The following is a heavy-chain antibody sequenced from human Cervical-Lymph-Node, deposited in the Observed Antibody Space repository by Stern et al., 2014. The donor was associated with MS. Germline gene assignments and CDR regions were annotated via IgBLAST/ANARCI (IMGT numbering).Heavy chain of an antibody. V-gene: IGHV4-34*01. CDR2: INHNGDT. Sequence: QVQLQQWGAGLLKPWETLSLTCGVSGGSFSDYYWSWIRQAPGKGLEWIGEINHNGDTNYNASVKSRVSMSGDTSKKQFSLQLNTVTAADTSVYYCARVPQHSSWYFPFDYWGQGTLVTVSS. CDR1: GGSFSDYY. J-gene: IGHJ4*02. D-gene: IGHD6-13*01. CDR3: ARVPQHSSWYFPFDY.